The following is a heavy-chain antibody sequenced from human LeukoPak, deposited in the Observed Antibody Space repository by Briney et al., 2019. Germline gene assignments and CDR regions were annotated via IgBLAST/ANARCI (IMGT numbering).Heavy chain of an antibody. Sequence: SGRSLRLSCAASGFTFRSYGMHWVRQAPGKGLEWVAVISYDGSNKYYADSVKGRFTISRDNSKNTLYLQMNSLRAEDTAVYYCAKGITGGFDPWGQGTLVTVSS. J-gene: IGHJ5*02. CDR2: ISYDGSNK. V-gene: IGHV3-30*18. D-gene: IGHD1-20*01. CDR1: GFTFRSYG. CDR3: AKGITGGFDP.